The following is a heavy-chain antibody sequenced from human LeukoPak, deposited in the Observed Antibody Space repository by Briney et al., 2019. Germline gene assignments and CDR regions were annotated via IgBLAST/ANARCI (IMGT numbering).Heavy chain of an antibody. CDR1: GGTFSSYA. D-gene: IGHD3-9*01. CDR2: IIPIFGTA. Sequence: GASVKVSCKASGGTFSSYAISWVRQAPGQGLEWMGGIIPIFGTANYAQKFQGRVTITADESTSTAYMELSSLRSEDTAVYYCARDRYDILTGSPVGMDVWGQGTTVTVSS. CDR3: ARDRYDILTGSPVGMDV. V-gene: IGHV1-69*13. J-gene: IGHJ6*02.